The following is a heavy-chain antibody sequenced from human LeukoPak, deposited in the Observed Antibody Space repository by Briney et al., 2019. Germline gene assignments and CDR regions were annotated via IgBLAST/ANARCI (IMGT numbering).Heavy chain of an antibody. CDR3: SRGRYSGFDL. D-gene: IGHD2-21*01. CDR1: GDSVSTNSVA. J-gene: IGHJ3*01. V-gene: IGHV6-1*01. Sequence: SLTLSLTCAISGDSVSTNSVAWNWIRQSPSRGLEWLGRTYYRSKWNNDYAVSVRSRIAINPDTSKNQFSLQLNSVTPDDTALYFCSRGRYSGFDLWGQGTVVTVSS. CDR2: TYYRSKWNN.